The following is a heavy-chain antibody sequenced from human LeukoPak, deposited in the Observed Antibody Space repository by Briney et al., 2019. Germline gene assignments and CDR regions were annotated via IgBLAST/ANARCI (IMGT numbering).Heavy chain of an antibody. CDR2: INHSGST. CDR1: GGSFSGYY. J-gene: IGHJ4*02. CDR3: ASTNSGSYRSLDY. V-gene: IGHV4-34*01. D-gene: IGHD1-26*01. Sequence: SETLSLTCAVYGGSFSGYYWSWIRQPPGKGLEWIGEINHSGSTNYNPSLKSRVTISVDTSKNQFSLKLSSVTAADTAVYYCASTNSGSYRSLDYWGQGTLVTVSS.